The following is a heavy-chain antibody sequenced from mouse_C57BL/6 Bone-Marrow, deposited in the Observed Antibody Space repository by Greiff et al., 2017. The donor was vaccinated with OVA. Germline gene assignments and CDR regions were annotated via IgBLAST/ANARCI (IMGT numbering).Heavy chain of an antibody. CDR3: ARWYYGSSSWYFDV. V-gene: IGHV5-17*01. CDR2: ISSGSSTI. CDR1: GFTFSDYG. J-gene: IGHJ1*03. D-gene: IGHD1-1*01. Sequence: DVKLVESGGGLVKPGGSLKLSCAASGFTFSDYGMHWVRQAPEKGLEWVAYISSGSSTIYYADTVKGRFTISRDNAKNTLFLQMTSLRSEDTAMYYCARWYYGSSSWYFDVWGTGTTVTVSS.